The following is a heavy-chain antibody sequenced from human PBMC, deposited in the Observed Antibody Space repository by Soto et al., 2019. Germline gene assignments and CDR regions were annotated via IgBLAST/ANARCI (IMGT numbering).Heavy chain of an antibody. CDR3: AREMVRGVGSDY. D-gene: IGHD3-10*01. J-gene: IGHJ4*02. CDR2: ISTYNGNT. Sequence: QVQLVQSGAEVKKPGASVKVSCKASGYTFTSYGISWVRQAPGQGREWMGWISTYNGNTKYAQKLQGRVTMTTDTSTSTADMERRSLRSDDTAVFYCAREMVRGVGSDYWGQGTLVTVSS. V-gene: IGHV1-18*01. CDR1: GYTFTSYG.